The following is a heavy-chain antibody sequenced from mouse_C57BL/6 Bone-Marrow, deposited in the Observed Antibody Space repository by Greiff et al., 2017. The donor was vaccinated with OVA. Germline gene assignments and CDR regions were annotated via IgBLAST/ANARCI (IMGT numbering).Heavy chain of an antibody. CDR1: GYTFTSYW. CDR3: TGSGTAVVAGAY. CDR2: IYPGNSDT. Sequence: EVQLQQSGTVLARPGASVKMSCKTSGYTFTSYWMHWVKQRPGQGLEWIGAIYPGNSDTSYNQKFKGKATLTAVTSASTAYMALSSLTNEDSAVFYYTGSGTAVVAGAYWGQGTTLTVSS. D-gene: IGHD1-1*01. V-gene: IGHV1-5*01. J-gene: IGHJ2*01.